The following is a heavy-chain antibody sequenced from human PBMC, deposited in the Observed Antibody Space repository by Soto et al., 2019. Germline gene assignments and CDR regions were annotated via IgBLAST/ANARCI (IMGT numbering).Heavy chain of an antibody. V-gene: IGHV3-23*01. D-gene: IGHD5-12*01. J-gene: IGHJ4*02. CDR2: ISGSGGST. CDR1: GFTFSSYA. Sequence: EVQLLESGGGLVQPGGSLRLSCAASGFTFSSYAMSWVRQAPGKGLEWVSGISGSGGSTHYADSVKGRFTISRDNSKNTLYLQMNSLRAEDTAVYYWAKDRGRGYDSWGQGTLVTVSS. CDR3: AKDRGRGYDS.